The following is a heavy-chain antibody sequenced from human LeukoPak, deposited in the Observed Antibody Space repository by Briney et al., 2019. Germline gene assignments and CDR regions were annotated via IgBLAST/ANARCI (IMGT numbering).Heavy chain of an antibody. D-gene: IGHD6-13*01. CDR1: GYTFTGYY. Sequence: WASVKVSCKASGYTFTGYYMHWVRQAPGQGLEWMGWINTNTGNPTYAQGFTGRFVFSLDTSVSTAYLQISSLKAEDTAVYYCARAGYSSSWYDDYGMDVWGQGTTVTVSS. CDR3: ARAGYSSSWYDDYGMDV. CDR2: INTNTGNP. J-gene: IGHJ6*02. V-gene: IGHV7-4-1*02.